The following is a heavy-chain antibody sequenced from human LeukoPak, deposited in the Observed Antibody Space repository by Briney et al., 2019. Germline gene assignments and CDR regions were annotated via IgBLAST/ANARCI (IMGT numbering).Heavy chain of an antibody. CDR2: ISSNNGNT. V-gene: IGHV1-18*01. CDR1: GYTFTSHG. D-gene: IGHD3-16*01. Sequence: ASVRVSCKASGYTFTSHGISWVRQAPGQGLEWMGWISSNNGNTKYAQKFQGRVTMTTETSTSTAYMELRSLRSDDTAVYYCARDEGGPVNYWGQGTLVTVSS. CDR3: ARDEGGPVNY. J-gene: IGHJ4*02.